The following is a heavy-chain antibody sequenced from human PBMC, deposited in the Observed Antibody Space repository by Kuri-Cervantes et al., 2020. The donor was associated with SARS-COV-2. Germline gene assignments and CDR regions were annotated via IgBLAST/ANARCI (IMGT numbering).Heavy chain of an antibody. CDR1: GYTFTGYY. Sequence: ASVKVSCKASGYTFTGYYMHWVRQAPGQGLEWMGRINPNSGGTNYAQKFQGRVTMTRDTSISTAYMELSRLRSDDTVAYYCARVSGYGSGSYNSFSDFDYWGQGTRVTGSS. CDR2: INPNSGGT. V-gene: IGHV1-2*05. CDR3: ARVSGYGSGSYNSFSDFDY. D-gene: IGHD3-10*01. J-gene: IGHJ4*02.